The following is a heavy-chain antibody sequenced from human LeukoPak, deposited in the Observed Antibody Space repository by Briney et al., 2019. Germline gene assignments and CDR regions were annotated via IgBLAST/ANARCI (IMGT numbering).Heavy chain of an antibody. CDR3: TTDLGVLLWFGESAFDY. V-gene: IGHV3-15*07. Sequence: GGSLRLSCAASGFTFSNAWMNWVRQAPGKGLEWVGRIKSKTDGGTTDYAAPVKGRFTISRDDSKNTLYLQMNSLKTEDTAVYYSTTDLGVLLWFGESAFDYWGQGTLVTVSS. CDR1: GFTFSNAW. CDR2: IKSKTDGGTT. D-gene: IGHD3-10*01. J-gene: IGHJ4*02.